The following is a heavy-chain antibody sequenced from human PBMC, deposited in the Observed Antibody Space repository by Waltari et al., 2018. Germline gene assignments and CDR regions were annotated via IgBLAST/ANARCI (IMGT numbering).Heavy chain of an antibody. J-gene: IGHJ4*02. V-gene: IGHV3-53*01. D-gene: IGHD3-3*01. CDR1: GFTVSSNY. CDR3: AKIGLTIFGVVIIPPTFDY. CDR2: IYSGGST. Sequence: EVQLVESGGGLIQPGGSLRLSCAASGFTVSSNYMSWVRQAPGKGLEWVSVIYSGGSTYYADSVKGRFTISRDNSKNTLYLQMNSLRAEDTAVYYCAKIGLTIFGVVIIPPTFDYWGQGTLVTVSS.